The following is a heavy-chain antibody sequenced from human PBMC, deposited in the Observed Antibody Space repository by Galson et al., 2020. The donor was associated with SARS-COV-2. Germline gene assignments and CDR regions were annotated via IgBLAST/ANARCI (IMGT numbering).Heavy chain of an antibody. D-gene: IGHD3-10*01. CDR3: ARALDYYGSGSPPYNWFGP. Sequence: SETLSLTCAVSGGSISSGGYSWSCIRQPPGKGLEWIGYIYYSASTYYNPSLKSRVTISVDTTKNQFSLKLSSVTAADTAVYYCARALDYYGSGSPPYNWFGPWGQGTLVTVSS. CDR2: IYYSAST. CDR1: GGSISSGGYS. J-gene: IGHJ5*02. V-gene: IGHV4-30-4*07.